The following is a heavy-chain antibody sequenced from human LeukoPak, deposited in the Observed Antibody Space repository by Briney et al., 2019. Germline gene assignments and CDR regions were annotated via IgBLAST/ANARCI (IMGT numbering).Heavy chain of an antibody. J-gene: IGHJ6*02. D-gene: IGHD3-3*01. Sequence: GASVKVSCKAIGYMFTRHYIHWVRQAPGQGLEWMGIITPRDGSTNYAQKFQGRVTMTTDASTNTVYMELRSLRSEDTAVYYCARDTIFGVVISEENYYGMDVWGQGTTVTVSS. CDR2: ITPRDGST. CDR3: ARDTIFGVVISEENYYGMDV. CDR1: GYMFTRHY. V-gene: IGHV1-46*01.